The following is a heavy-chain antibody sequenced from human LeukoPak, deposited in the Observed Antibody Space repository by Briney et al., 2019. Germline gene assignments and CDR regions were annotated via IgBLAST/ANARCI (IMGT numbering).Heavy chain of an antibody. Sequence: SETLSLTCAVSGGSISSGGYSWSWIRQPPGKGLEWIGYIYHSGSTYYNPSLKSRVTISVDTSKNQFSLKLSSVTAADTAVYYCARLTTRDYYYGMDVWGQGTTVTVSS. D-gene: IGHD4-11*01. CDR1: GGSISSGGYS. CDR2: IYHSGST. V-gene: IGHV4-30-2*02. CDR3: ARLTTRDYYYGMDV. J-gene: IGHJ6*02.